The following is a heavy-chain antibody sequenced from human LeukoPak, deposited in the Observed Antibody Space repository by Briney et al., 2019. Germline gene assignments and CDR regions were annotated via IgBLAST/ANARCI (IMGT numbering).Heavy chain of an antibody. V-gene: IGHV4-34*01. CDR2: INHSGST. J-gene: IGHJ6*02. CDR1: GGSFSGYY. CDR3: ARGGGATMVRGVSYGMDV. Sequence: SETLSLTCAVYGGSFSGYYWSWIRQPPGKGLEWIGEINHSGSTNYNPSLKSRVTISVDTSKNQFSLKLGSVTAADTAVYYCARGGGATMVRGVSYGMDVWGQGTTVTVAS. D-gene: IGHD3-10*01.